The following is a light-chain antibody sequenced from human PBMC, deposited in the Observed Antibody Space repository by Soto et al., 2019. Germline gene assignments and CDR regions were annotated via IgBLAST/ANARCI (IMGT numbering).Light chain of an antibody. J-gene: IGKJ4*01. CDR2: EVS. CDR3: MQGIHWHLT. Sequence: EVVLTQSPLSLPVTVGQPATVSCRSSQSLLFINGITYLTWYHQKPGQPPRRLISEVSNRESGVPDSFSGSESGNNFSLRISRGEAEDFGLFCCMQGIHWHLTVGGGTRVEIK. V-gene: IGKV2-30*01. CDR1: QSLLFINGITY.